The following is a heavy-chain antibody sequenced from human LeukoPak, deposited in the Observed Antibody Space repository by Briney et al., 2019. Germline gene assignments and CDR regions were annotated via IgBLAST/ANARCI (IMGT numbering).Heavy chain of an antibody. D-gene: IGHD6-6*01. Sequence: ASVKVSCKASGYTFTGYYMHWVRQAPGQGLEWMGWINPNSGGTNYAQKFQGRVTMTRDTSISTAYMELSRLRSDDPAVYYCARGVSIAARPGSWFDPWGQGTLVTVSS. CDR1: GYTFTGYY. V-gene: IGHV1-2*02. J-gene: IGHJ5*02. CDR3: ARGVSIAARPGSWFDP. CDR2: INPNSGGT.